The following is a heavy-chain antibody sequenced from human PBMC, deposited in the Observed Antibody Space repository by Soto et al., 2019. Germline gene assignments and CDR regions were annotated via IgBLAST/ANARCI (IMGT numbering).Heavy chain of an antibody. D-gene: IGHD6-13*01. CDR1: GFTFSSYA. J-gene: IGHJ4*02. V-gene: IGHV3-23*01. CDR3: ARRGPGTYFDY. Sequence: EVQLLDSGGGLVQPGGSLRLSCAASGFTFSSYARNWVRQAPGKGLEWVSVISGSGDSTYYADSVKGRFTVSRDNSKNTLYLQMNSLRVEDTAVYYCARRGPGTYFDYWGQGTLVTVSS. CDR2: ISGSGDST.